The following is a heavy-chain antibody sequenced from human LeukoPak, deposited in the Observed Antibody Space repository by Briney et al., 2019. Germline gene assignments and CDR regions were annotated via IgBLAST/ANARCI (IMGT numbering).Heavy chain of an antibody. V-gene: IGHV1-69*13. J-gene: IGHJ4*02. Sequence: SVKVSCKASGGTFSSYAISWVRQAPGQGLEWMGGIIPIFGTANYAQKFQGRVTTTADESTSTAYMELSSLRSEDTAVYYCAQTYSYGYDYWGQGTLVTVSS. CDR3: AQTYSYGYDY. D-gene: IGHD5-18*01. CDR2: IIPIFGTA. CDR1: GGTFSSYA.